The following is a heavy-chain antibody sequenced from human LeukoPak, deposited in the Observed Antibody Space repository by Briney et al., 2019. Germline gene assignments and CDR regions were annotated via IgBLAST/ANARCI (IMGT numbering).Heavy chain of an antibody. CDR2: ISGSGGST. CDR3: AKARYGDYVFDY. CDR1: GFTFSSYA. Sequence: PEGSLRLSCAASGFTFSSYAMSWVRQAPGKGLEWVSAISGSGGSTYYADSVKGRFTISRDNSKNTLYLQMNSLRAEDTAVYYCAKARYGDYVFDYWGQGTLVTVSS. V-gene: IGHV3-23*01. D-gene: IGHD4-17*01. J-gene: IGHJ4*02.